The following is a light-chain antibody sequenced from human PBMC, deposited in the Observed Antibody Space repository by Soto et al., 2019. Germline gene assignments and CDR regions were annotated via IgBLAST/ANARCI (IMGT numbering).Light chain of an antibody. J-gene: IGKJ4*01. CDR1: QSVSSY. V-gene: IGKV3-11*01. CDR2: DAS. CDR3: QQRSNWPPLT. Sequence: EIVLTQSPATLSLSPGERVTLSCRASQSVSSYLAWYQQKPGQAPRLLIYDASNRATGIPARFSGSGSGTDFPLTISSLEPEDFAVYYCQQRSNWPPLTFGGGTKVEIK.